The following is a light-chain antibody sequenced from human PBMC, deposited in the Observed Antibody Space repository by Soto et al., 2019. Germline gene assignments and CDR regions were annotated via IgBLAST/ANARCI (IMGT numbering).Light chain of an antibody. CDR2: GAS. J-gene: IGKJ1*01. V-gene: IGKV3-15*01. Sequence: EIVVTQSAATLSVSPGERVTLSCRASLGISINLAWYQQRPGQAPRLLIYGASTRATGVPTRFSGSGSGTEFTLTISSLQSEDLAVYHCQQYNKWPQTFGQGTKVDI. CDR3: QQYNKWPQT. CDR1: LGISIN.